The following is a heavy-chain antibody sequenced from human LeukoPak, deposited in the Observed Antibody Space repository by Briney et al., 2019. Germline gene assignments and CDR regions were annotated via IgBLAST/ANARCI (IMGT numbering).Heavy chain of an antibody. CDR2: INPNSGGT. CDR3: ARDRDSSSRDYFDY. CDR1: GYTFTGYY. Sequence: GASVKVSCKASGYTFTGYYMHWVRQAPGQGLEWMGWINPNSGGTNYAQKFQGRVTMTRDTSISTAYMELSRLRSDDMAVYYCARDRDSSSRDYFDYWGQGTLVTVSS. J-gene: IGHJ4*02. D-gene: IGHD6-6*01. V-gene: IGHV1-2*02.